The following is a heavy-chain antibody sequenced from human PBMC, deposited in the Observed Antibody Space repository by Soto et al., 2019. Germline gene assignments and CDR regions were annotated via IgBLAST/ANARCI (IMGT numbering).Heavy chain of an antibody. D-gene: IGHD3-22*01. V-gene: IGHV4-30-4*01. CDR3: ASIDSSGYYSGDFDY. CDR2: IYYSGST. Sequence: SLTCTVSGGSISSGDYYWSWIRQPPGKGLEWIGYIYYSGSTYYNPSLKSRVTISVDTSKNQFSLKLSSVTAADTAVYYCASIDSSGYYSGDFDYWGQGTLVTVSS. CDR1: GGSISSGDYY. J-gene: IGHJ4*02.